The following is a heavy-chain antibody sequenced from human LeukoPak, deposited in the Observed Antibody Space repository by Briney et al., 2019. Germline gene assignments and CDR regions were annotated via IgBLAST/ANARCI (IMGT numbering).Heavy chain of an antibody. V-gene: IGHV1-8*03. CDR3: ARGLRTSSWYVY. D-gene: IGHD6-13*01. CDR2: MNPNSGNT. CDR1: GYTFTGYY. Sequence: ASVKVSFEASGYTFTGYYMHWVRHAPGQGLEWMGWMNPNSGNTGYAQKFQGRVTITRNTSISTAYMELSSLRSEDTAVYYCARGLRTSSWYVYWGQGTLVTVSS. J-gene: IGHJ4*02.